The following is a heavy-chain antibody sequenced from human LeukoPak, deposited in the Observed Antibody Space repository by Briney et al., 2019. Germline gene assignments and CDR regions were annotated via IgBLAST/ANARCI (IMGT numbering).Heavy chain of an antibody. Sequence: GRSLRLSCAASGFTFSTFAMVWVRQPPGKGLEWVSSIFPSGGEIHYADSVRGRFTISRDNSKNTLYLQMNSLRAEDTAVYYCAKGGYSNGRYYYYYMDVWGEGTTVTVSS. D-gene: IGHD5-18*01. CDR2: IFPSGGEI. V-gene: IGHV3-23*01. CDR1: GFTFSTFA. CDR3: AKGGYSNGRYYYYYMDV. J-gene: IGHJ6*03.